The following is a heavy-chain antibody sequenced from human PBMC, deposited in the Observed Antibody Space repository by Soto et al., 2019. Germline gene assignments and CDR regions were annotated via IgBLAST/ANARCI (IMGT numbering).Heavy chain of an antibody. CDR3: ARIKRGYSYGSIIDF. CDR1: GGSITNYY. J-gene: IGHJ4*02. Sequence: PSETLSLTCTVSGGSITNYYWSWIRQPPGRGLKWIGYIFYSGSADYTPSLKSRATISVDTSKNQFSLKLRSVPAADTAVYYCARIKRGYSYGSIIDFWGQGTPVTVSS. D-gene: IGHD5-18*01. CDR2: IFYSGSA. V-gene: IGHV4-59*01.